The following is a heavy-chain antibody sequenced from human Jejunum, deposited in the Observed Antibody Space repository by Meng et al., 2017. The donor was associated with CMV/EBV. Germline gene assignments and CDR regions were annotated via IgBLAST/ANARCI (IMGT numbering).Heavy chain of an antibody. CDR1: GLTFRSYG. J-gene: IGHJ4*02. D-gene: IGHD3-10*01. V-gene: IGHV3-23*01. CDR3: AKDRLTIAFLDY. CDR2: ISDTGSST. Sequence: ASGLTFRSYGMSWVRQAPGKGLEWVSGISDTGSSTYYADSVKGRFTISRDNSKNTLYLQMNSLRAEDTAVYYCAKDRLTIAFLDYWGQGTQVTVSS.